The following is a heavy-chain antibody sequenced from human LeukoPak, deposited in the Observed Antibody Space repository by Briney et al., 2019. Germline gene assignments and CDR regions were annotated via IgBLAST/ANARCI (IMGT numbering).Heavy chain of an antibody. J-gene: IGHJ4*02. V-gene: IGHV3-53*01. CDR1: GFTVSNNY. CDR3: ARGRGGYYFDY. Sequence: GGSLRLSRAASGFTVSNNYMSWVRQAPGKGLEWVSVLYSGGNTYYADSVQGRFTISRDNSKNTLYLQMNSLRAEDTAVYYCARGRGGYYFDYWGQGTLVTVSS. D-gene: IGHD2-15*01. CDR2: LYSGGNT.